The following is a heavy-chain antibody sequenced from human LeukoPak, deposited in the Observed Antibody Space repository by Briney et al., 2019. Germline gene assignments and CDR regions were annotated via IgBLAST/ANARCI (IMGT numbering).Heavy chain of an antibody. D-gene: IGHD5-18*01. J-gene: IGHJ4*02. CDR2: IYYSGST. CDR1: GGSISSSSYY. V-gene: IGHV4-39*01. CDR3: AIQSGYSYPRIFDY. Sequence: SETLSLTCTVSGGSISSSSYYWGWSRQPPGKGLEWIGSIYYSGSTYYNPSLKSRVTISVDTSKNQFSLKLSSVTAEDTAVYYCAIQSGYSYPRIFDYWGQGTLVTVSS.